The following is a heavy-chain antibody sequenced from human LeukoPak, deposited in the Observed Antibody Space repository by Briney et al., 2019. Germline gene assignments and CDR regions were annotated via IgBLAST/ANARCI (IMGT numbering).Heavy chain of an antibody. V-gene: IGHV5-51*01. D-gene: IGHD6-13*01. Sequence: GESLMISCKASGYSFTSYWIGWVRQMPGKGLEWMGVIYPGDSDTRYGPSFQGQVTISADKSNSTAYLQWSSLKASDTAMYYCARQEHAGPKSFDYWGQGTLVTVSS. CDR3: ARQEHAGPKSFDY. CDR2: IYPGDSDT. J-gene: IGHJ4*02. CDR1: GYSFTSYW.